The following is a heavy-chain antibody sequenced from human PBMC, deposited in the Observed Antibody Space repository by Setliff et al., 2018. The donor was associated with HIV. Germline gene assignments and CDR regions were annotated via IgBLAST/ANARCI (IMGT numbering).Heavy chain of an antibody. CDR1: GGSITTYY. V-gene: IGHV4-59*08. Sequence: SETLSLTCSLSGGSITTYYWSWLRQTPGRGLEWLGYIYHTGRTVYNPSLGSRVTISMDTSRNQFSLNLRSATAADTGVYYCARQGFVPLGAHQFDYWGPGTLVTVSS. CDR3: ARQGFVPLGAHQFDY. CDR2: IYHTGRT. J-gene: IGHJ4*02. D-gene: IGHD3-16*01.